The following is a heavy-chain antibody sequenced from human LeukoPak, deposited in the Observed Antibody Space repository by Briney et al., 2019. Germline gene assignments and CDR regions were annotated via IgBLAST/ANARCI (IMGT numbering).Heavy chain of an antibody. CDR1: GFTFSSYG. Sequence: GGSLRLSCVASGFTFSSYGMIWVRQAPGKGLEWVSGISGSGGSIYVADSVKGRFTISRDNAKNSLYLQMNSLRAEDTAVYYCAELGITMIGGVWGKGTTVTISS. V-gene: IGHV3-48*03. D-gene: IGHD3-10*02. J-gene: IGHJ6*04. CDR3: AELGITMIGGV. CDR2: ISGSGGSI.